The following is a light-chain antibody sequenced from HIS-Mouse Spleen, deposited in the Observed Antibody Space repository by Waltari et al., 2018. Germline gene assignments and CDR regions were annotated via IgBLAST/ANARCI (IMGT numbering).Light chain of an antibody. CDR2: WAS. Sequence: DIVMTQSPDSLAVSLGERANIHCKASQSVLYSSNNKNYLAWYQQKPGQPPKLLIYWASTRESGVPDRFSGSGSGTDFTLTISSLQAEDVAVYYCQQYYSTPFTFGPGTKVDIK. V-gene: IGKV4-1*01. CDR3: QQYYSTPFT. J-gene: IGKJ3*01. CDR1: QSVLYSSNNKNY.